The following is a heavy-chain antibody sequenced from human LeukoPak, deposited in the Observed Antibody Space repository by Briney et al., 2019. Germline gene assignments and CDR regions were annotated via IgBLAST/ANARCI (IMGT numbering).Heavy chain of an antibody. J-gene: IGHJ5*02. CDR1: GYTFTGYY. Sequence: AASVKVSCKASGYTFTGYYTHWVRQAPGQGLEWMGWINPNSGGTNYAQKFQGRVTMTRDTSISTAYMELSRLRSDDTAVYYCARVPSRREYSYGNWFDPWGQGTLVTVSS. CDR2: INPNSGGT. D-gene: IGHD5-18*01. CDR3: ARVPSRREYSYGNWFDP. V-gene: IGHV1-2*02.